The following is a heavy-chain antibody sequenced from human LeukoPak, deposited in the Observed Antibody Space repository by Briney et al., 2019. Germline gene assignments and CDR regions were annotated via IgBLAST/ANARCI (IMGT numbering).Heavy chain of an antibody. J-gene: IGHJ4*02. Sequence: SETLSLTCTVSGGSISSSSYYWGWIRQPPGKGLEWIGSIYYSGSTYYNPSLKSRVTISVDTSKNQFSLKLSSVTAADTAVYYCASSRNDFWSGYGDYWGQGTMVTVSS. CDR1: GGSISSSSYY. V-gene: IGHV4-39*01. CDR3: ASSRNDFWSGYGDY. D-gene: IGHD3-3*01. CDR2: IYYSGST.